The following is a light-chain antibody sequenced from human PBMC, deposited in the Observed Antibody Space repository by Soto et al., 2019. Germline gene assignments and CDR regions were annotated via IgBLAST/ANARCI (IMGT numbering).Light chain of an antibody. CDR1: QTVSNW. CDR2: DGS. Sequence: DIQMTQSPSTLSASVGDRVTITCRTSQTVSNWLAWYQQKPGKVPKVLIYDGSKLKSGVPSRFSGSGAGTEFTLTISSLQPDDFATYYCQRLNSYLSMYTFGQGTKLEIK. CDR3: QRLNSYLSMYT. J-gene: IGKJ2*01. V-gene: IGKV1-5*01.